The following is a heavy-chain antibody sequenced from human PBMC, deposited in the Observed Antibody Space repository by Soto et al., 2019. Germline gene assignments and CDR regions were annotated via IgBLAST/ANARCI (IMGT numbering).Heavy chain of an antibody. CDR1: GFTFSSYG. Sequence: PGGSLRLSCAASGFTFSSYGMHWVRQAPGKGLEGVAVISYDGSNKYYADSVKGRFTISRDNSKNTLYLQMNSLRAEDTAVYYCAKDLVDIGGPVAGTAPIYYSYYYGMDVWGQGTTVTVSS. D-gene: IGHD6-19*01. J-gene: IGHJ6*02. V-gene: IGHV3-30*18. CDR3: AKDLVDIGGPVAGTAPIYYSYYYGMDV. CDR2: ISYDGSNK.